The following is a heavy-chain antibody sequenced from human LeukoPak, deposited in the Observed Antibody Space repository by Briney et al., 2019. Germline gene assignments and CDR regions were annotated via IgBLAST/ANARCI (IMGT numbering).Heavy chain of an antibody. D-gene: IGHD6-19*01. J-gene: IGHJ4*02. CDR1: GGSFSGYY. Sequence: SETLSLTCAVYGGSFSGYYWSWIRQPPGKGLEWIGEINHSGSTNYNPSLKSRVTMSVDTSKNQFSLKLSSVTAADTAVYYCAREPLAVAGNPYFDYWGQGTLVTVSS. CDR3: AREPLAVAGNPYFDY. CDR2: INHSGST. V-gene: IGHV4-34*01.